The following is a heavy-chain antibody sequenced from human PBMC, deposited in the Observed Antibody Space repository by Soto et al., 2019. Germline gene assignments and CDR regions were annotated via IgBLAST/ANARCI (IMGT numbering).Heavy chain of an antibody. CDR1: GGSFSAHY. CDR2: ISHSGST. J-gene: IGHJ3*01. D-gene: IGHD3-10*01. Sequence: QVHLQQGGAGLLKPSETLSLTCGLSGGSFSAHYWTWIRQSPGKGLEWIGEISHSGSTNYNPSLKSRLTISVDTSRNQLSLKLSYVTAEDTAVYYCSGGTNAIRRVTMSLDAYDVWGQGTVVAVSS. V-gene: IGHV4-34*01. CDR3: SGGTNAIRRVTMSLDAYDV.